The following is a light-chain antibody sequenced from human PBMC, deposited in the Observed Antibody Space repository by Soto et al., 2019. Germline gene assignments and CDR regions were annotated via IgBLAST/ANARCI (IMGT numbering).Light chain of an antibody. J-gene: IGKJ1*01. CDR2: GAS. V-gene: IGKV3-20*01. CDR3: QQYGSSTPT. Sequence: EIGLTQSPGTLDLSAGEEATLSCRASQSVDSNYLAWYQQKPGQTPRLIIYGASGRADGIPHRFSGSGSGTDFTLTISRLEPEHFAVYYCQQYGSSTPTYGQGTKVDIK. CDR1: QSVDSNY.